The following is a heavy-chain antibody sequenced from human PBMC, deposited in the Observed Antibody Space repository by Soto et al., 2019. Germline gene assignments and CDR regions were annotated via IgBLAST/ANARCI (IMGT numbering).Heavy chain of an antibody. V-gene: IGHV1-3*01. CDR2: INAGNGNT. CDR3: ARVWDGIAARPYHLDY. D-gene: IGHD6-6*01. Sequence: QVQLVQSGAEVKKPGASVKVSCKASGYTFTSYAMHWVRQAPGQRLEWMGWINAGNGNTKYSQKFQGRVTITRDTSASKAYMELRRLRSEDTAVYYCARVWDGIAARPYHLDYWGQGTLVTVSS. J-gene: IGHJ4*02. CDR1: GYTFTSYA.